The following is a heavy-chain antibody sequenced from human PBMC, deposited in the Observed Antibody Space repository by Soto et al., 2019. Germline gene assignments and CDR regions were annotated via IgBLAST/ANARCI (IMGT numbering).Heavy chain of an antibody. D-gene: IGHD3-10*01. CDR2: ISYDGNYQ. CDR1: GFTFSNYG. J-gene: IGHJ6*02. CDR3: AKDRRVRDGLDV. V-gene: IGHV3-30*18. Sequence: QVQLVESGGGVVQPGRSLRLSCAASGFTFSNYGVHWVRQAPGSGLEWVALISYDGNYQYYADAVKGRLTISRDNSKNTLYLEMTSLRSEDTAVYYCAKDRRVRDGLDVWGQGTTVTVSS.